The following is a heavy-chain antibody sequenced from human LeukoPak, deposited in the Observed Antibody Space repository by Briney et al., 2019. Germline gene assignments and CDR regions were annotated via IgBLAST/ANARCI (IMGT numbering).Heavy chain of an antibody. J-gene: IGHJ4*02. CDR1: GVSISTYY. V-gene: IGHV4-59*08. Sequence: SETLSLTCTVSGVSISTYYWSWIRQPPGKGLEWIGCIYCSGNTNNSPSLKSRVTISVDTSKNQFPLSLTSVAAADTAVYYCVRHRTGTTADYWGQGTLVTVSS. CDR2: IYCSGNT. D-gene: IGHD1-7*01. CDR3: VRHRTGTTADY.